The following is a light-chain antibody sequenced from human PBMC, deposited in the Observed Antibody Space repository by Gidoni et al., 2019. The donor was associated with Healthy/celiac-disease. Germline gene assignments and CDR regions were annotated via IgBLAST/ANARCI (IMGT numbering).Light chain of an antibody. CDR3: RIWHRSDWV. CDR1: SGSNVGTYR. J-gene: IGLJ3*02. CDR2: YKSDSDK. Sequence: CTLRSGSNVGTYRIYWYQQKPGSPPQYLLRYKSDSDKQQGSGVPSRFSGSKDASANAGILLIAGLQYEDEADCYGRIWHRSDWVFGGGTKLTVL. V-gene: IGLV5-45*01.